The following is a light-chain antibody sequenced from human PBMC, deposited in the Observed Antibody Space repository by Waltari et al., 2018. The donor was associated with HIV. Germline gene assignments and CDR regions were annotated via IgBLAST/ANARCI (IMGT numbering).Light chain of an antibody. V-gene: IGLV2-23*01. J-gene: IGLJ3*02. Sequence: QSALPQPASGSGSPGQSINISCTCRLSAVWSYTLVSWYQQHPGKAPKCMIDEGINRPSGISNRFSGSKSGNTASLTISGLQAEDEADYYCCSYAGSSNWVFGGGTKLTVL. CDR2: EGI. CDR3: CSYAGSSNWV. CDR1: LSAVWSYTL.